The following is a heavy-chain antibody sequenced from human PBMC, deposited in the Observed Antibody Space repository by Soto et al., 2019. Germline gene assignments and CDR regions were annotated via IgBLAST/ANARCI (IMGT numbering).Heavy chain of an antibody. CDR2: VHYSGST. Sequence: SETLSLTCNLSGGSFHNFYWLWIRQPPGKGLEWVGHVHYSGSTNYSPSLNSRATISLDTSKSQLSLKLRSVTAADTAVYYCARDHDAGTSLHYWGQGTPVTVSS. D-gene: IGHD6-13*01. CDR3: ARDHDAGTSLHY. V-gene: IGHV4-59*01. CDR1: GGSFHNFY. J-gene: IGHJ4*02.